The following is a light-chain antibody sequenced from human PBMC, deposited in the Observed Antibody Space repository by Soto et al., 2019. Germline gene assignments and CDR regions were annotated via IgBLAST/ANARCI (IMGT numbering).Light chain of an antibody. CDR3: QQGLT. J-gene: IGKJ3*01. V-gene: IGKV3-20*01. Sequence: EIVMTQSPATLSVSPGERATLSCRASQSVSSSYLAWYQQKPGQAPRLLIYGASSRATGIPDRFSGSGSGTDFTLTISRLEPEDFAVYYCQQGLTFGPGIKVDIK. CDR1: QSVSSSY. CDR2: GAS.